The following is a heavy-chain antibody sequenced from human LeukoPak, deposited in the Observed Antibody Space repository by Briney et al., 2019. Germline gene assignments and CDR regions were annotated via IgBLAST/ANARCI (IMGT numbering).Heavy chain of an antibody. Sequence: GGSLRLSCAASGFTFSSYGMHWVRQAPGKGLEWVAVVSYDGSNKYYADSVKGRFTISRDNSKNTLYLQMNSLRAEDTAVYYCARDASTRTYYYGMDVWGQGTTVTVSS. CDR3: ARDASTRTYYYGMDV. CDR2: VSYDGSNK. J-gene: IGHJ6*02. CDR1: GFTFSSYG. D-gene: IGHD3-3*02. V-gene: IGHV3-30*03.